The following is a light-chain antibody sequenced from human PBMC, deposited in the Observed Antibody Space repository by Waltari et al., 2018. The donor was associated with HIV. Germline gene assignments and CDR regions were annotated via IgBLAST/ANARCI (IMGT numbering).Light chain of an antibody. J-gene: IGKJ2*01. CDR3: MQALQTPYT. V-gene: IGKV2-28*01. Sequence: DIVMTQSPLSLPVTPGEPASISCRSSQSLLHSNGYNYLDWYLQKPGQSPQLLIYLGSNRASGVPDRFSCSGSGTDCTLKSSRVEAEDVGVYYCMQALQTPYTFGQGTKLEIK. CDR2: LGS. CDR1: QSLLHSNGYNY.